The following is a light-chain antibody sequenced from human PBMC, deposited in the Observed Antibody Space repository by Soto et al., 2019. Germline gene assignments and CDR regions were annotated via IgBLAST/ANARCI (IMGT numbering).Light chain of an antibody. Sequence: EIVLTQSPGTLSLSPGERATLSCRASQSVSSSYLAWYQQKPGQAPRLLIYGASSRATGIPDRFSGSGSGTDFTLTISRLVPEDFGIYYCQQYGGSPLTFGGGTKVDIK. CDR2: GAS. CDR1: QSVSSSY. J-gene: IGKJ4*01. CDR3: QQYGGSPLT. V-gene: IGKV3-20*01.